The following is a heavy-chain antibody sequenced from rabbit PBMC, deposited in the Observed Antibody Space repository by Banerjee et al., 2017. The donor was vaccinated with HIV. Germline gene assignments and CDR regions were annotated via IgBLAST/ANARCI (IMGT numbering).Heavy chain of an antibody. CDR3: ARANAGDADDGDGIWAYFNL. V-gene: IGHV1S40*01. CDR2: IYGGSSGKT. CDR1: GFTISGSYW. Sequence: QSLEESGGDLVKPGASLTLTCTASGFTISGSYWISWVRQAPGKGLEWIACIYGGSSGKTYSASWAKGRFTISKTSSTTVTLQMTSLTAADTATYFCARANAGDADDGDGIWAYFNLWGPGTLVTVS. D-gene: IGHD6-1*01. J-gene: IGHJ4*01.